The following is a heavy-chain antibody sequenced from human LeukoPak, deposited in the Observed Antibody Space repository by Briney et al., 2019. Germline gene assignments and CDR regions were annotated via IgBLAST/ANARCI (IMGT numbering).Heavy chain of an antibody. D-gene: IGHD6-19*01. V-gene: IGHV1-69*13. CDR2: IMPIFGTA. CDR3: STDYRFRFCDQQWFHFDY. CDR1: GGTVSSYA. J-gene: IGHJ4*02. Sequence: ASVKVSGKASGGTVSSYAISWVRQAPGQGLEWMGGIMPIFGTANYEQKFQGRVTITADESTRTAYMELSSLRSDDKAVLYCSTDYRFRFCDQQWFHFDYWGQGTLVTVSS.